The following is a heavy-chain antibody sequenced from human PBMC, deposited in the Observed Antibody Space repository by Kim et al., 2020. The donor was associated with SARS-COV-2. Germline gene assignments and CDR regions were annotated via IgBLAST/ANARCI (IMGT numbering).Heavy chain of an antibody. V-gene: IGHV4-34*01. CDR1: GGSFSGYY. J-gene: IGHJ3*02. CDR2: INHSGST. D-gene: IGHD3-10*01. CDR3: ARDLYYYGSGRSPDAFDI. Sequence: SETLSLTCAVYGGSFSGYYWSWIRQPPGKGLEWIGEINHSGSTNYNPSLKSRVTISVDTSKNQFSLKLSSVTAADTAVYYCARDLYYYGSGRSPDAFDIWGQGTMVTVSS.